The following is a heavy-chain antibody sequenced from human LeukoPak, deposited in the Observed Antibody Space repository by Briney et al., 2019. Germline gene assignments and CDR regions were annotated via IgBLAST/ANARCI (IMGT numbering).Heavy chain of an antibody. CDR2: INPTGGST. Sequence: ASVKVSCKASGYTFTTYYIHWVRQAPGQGLEWMGIINPTGGSTTYAQKFQGRVTMTRDTSTSTVFMEVNSLRSEDTAVYYCALYSSIWYWGQGTLVTVPS. CDR1: GYTFTTYY. J-gene: IGHJ4*02. D-gene: IGHD6-13*01. CDR3: ALYSSIWY. V-gene: IGHV1-46*01.